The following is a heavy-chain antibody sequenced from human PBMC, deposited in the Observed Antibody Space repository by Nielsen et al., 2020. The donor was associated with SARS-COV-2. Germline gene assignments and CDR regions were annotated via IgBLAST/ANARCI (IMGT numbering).Heavy chain of an antibody. D-gene: IGHD2-21*02. V-gene: IGHV3-9*01. J-gene: IGHJ3*02. Sequence: SLKISCAASGFTFDDYAMHWVRQAPGKGLEWVSGISWNSGSIGYADSVKGRFTISRDNAKNSLYLQMNSLRAEDTALYYCAKAHIVVVTAIGSGAFDIWGQGTMVTVSS. CDR2: ISWNSGSI. CDR1: GFTFDDYA. CDR3: AKAHIVVVTAIGSGAFDI.